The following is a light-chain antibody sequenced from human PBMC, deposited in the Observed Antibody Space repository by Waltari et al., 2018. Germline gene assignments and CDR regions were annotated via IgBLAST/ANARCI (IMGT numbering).Light chain of an antibody. V-gene: IGKV1-17*01. CDR1: QGISNY. CDR3: QQHNNYPRT. Sequence: IQMTQSPSSLSASVGDTATLTCRASQGISNYLAWYQQKPVNAPRPLIYFASNLEVGVPSRFSGSGSGTEFTLTITILQPEDFATYYCQQHNNYPRTFGQGTKVEVK. CDR2: FAS. J-gene: IGKJ1*01.